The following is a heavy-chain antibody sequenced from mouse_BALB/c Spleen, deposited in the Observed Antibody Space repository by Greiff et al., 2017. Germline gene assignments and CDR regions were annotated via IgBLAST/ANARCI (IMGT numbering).Heavy chain of an antibody. Sequence: EVMLVESGGGLVQPGGSRKLSCAASGFTFSSFGMHWVRQAPEKGLEWVAYISSGSSTIYYADTVKGRFTISRDNPKNTLFLQMTSLRSEDTAMYYCARARGNYPDYYAMDYWGQGTSVTVSS. CDR3: ARARGNYPDYYAMDY. V-gene: IGHV5-17*02. J-gene: IGHJ4*01. D-gene: IGHD2-1*01. CDR1: GFTFSSFG. CDR2: ISSGSSTI.